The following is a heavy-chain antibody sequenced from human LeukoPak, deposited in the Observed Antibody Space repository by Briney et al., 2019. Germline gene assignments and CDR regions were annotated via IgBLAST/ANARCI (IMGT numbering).Heavy chain of an antibody. CDR1: RFTFKGYW. CDR3: ARDGGELWPLDE. V-gene: IGHV3-7*01. CDR2: IKPDGSET. D-gene: IGHD3-10*01. J-gene: IGHJ4*02. Sequence: GGSLRLSCVASRFTFKGYWMTWVRQSPGKGLDWVANIKPDGSETNYLDSVKGRFTISRDNARDSLFLEMNNLRVDDTAVYYCARDGGELWPLDEWGQGILVTVSS.